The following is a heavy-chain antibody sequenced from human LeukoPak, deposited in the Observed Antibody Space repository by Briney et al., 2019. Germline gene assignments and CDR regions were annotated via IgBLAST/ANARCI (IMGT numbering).Heavy chain of an antibody. Sequence: TLSLTCAVSGGSISSGGYSWSWIRQPPGKGLEWIGYIYHSGSTYYNPSLKSRVTISVDRSKNQFSLKLSSVTAAGTAVYYCARGFYDSSGYYLGGTAVDYWGQGTLVTVSS. V-gene: IGHV4-30-2*01. J-gene: IGHJ4*02. D-gene: IGHD3-22*01. CDR1: GGSISSGGYS. CDR3: ARGFYDSSGYYLGGTAVDY. CDR2: IYHSGST.